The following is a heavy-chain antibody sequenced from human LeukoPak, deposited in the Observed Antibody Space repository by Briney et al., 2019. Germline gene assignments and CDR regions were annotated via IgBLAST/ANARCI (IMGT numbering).Heavy chain of an antibody. CDR3: ARDGNRIQTPLDY. Sequence: PSETLSLTCTVSGGSISSYYWSWIRQPPGKGLEWIGYIYYSGSTNYNPSLKSRVTMSVDTSKNQFSLKLSSVTAADTAAYYCARDGNRIQTPLDYWGQGTLVTVSS. J-gene: IGHJ4*02. D-gene: IGHD5-18*01. CDR2: IYYSGST. V-gene: IGHV4-59*12. CDR1: GGSISSYY.